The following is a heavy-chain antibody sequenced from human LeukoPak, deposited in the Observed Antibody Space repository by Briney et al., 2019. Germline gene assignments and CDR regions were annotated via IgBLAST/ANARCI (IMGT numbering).Heavy chain of an antibody. V-gene: IGHV1-2*02. CDR1: GYTFTGYY. D-gene: IGHD3-10*01. Sequence: GASVKVSCKASGYTFTGYYMHWVRQAPGQGLEWMGWINPNSGGTNYAQKFQGRVTMTRDTSISTAYMELSRLRFDDTAVYYCARSPRLLWFGELLNAFDIWGQGTMVTVSS. J-gene: IGHJ3*02. CDR2: INPNSGGT. CDR3: ARSPRLLWFGELLNAFDI.